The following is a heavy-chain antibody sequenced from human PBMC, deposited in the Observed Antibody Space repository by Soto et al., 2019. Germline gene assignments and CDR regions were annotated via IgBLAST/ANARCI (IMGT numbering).Heavy chain of an antibody. CDR2: IIPIFGTA. D-gene: IGHD2-21*02. CDR1: GGTFSSYA. J-gene: IGHJ5*02. V-gene: IGHV1-69*01. CDR3: HIVVVTANNWFDP. Sequence: QVQLVQSGAEVKKPGSSVKVSCKASGGTFSSYAISWVRQAPGQGLEWMGVIIPIFGTANYAQKFLGRVTITADESTSTASMELSSLRSEDTAVYYCHIVVVTANNWFDPWGQGTLVTVSS.